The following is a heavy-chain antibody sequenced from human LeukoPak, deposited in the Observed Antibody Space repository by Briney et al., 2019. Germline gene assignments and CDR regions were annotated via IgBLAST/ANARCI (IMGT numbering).Heavy chain of an antibody. Sequence: ASVKVSCKASGYTFTGYYMHWVRQAPGQGLEWMGWINPNSGGTNYAQKFQGWVTMTRDTSISTAYMELSRLRSEDTAVYYCARVPLGPNIAAAGIGADYWGQGTLVTVSS. J-gene: IGHJ4*02. D-gene: IGHD6-13*01. CDR2: INPNSGGT. CDR1: GYTFTGYY. V-gene: IGHV1-2*04. CDR3: ARVPLGPNIAAAGIGADY.